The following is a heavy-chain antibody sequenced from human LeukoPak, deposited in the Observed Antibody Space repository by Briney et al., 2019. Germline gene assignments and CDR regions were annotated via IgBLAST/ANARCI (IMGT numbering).Heavy chain of an antibody. Sequence: SETLSLTCSVSGYLIRSGYYWGWIRQPPGKGLEWIGSISHSGSSYYNPSLKSRVTISVDTSKNQFSLKLSSVTAADTAMYYCARGMSVLGELPLYSDYWGQGALVTVSS. D-gene: IGHD3-16*02. CDR2: ISHSGSS. CDR3: ARGMSVLGELPLYSDY. J-gene: IGHJ4*02. V-gene: IGHV4-38-2*02. CDR1: GYLIRSGYY.